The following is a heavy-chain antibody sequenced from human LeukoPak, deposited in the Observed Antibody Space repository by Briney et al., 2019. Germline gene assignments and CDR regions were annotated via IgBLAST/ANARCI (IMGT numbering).Heavy chain of an antibody. CDR1: GFTFTSYS. J-gene: IGHJ4*02. CDR2: ISSSSSTI. D-gene: IGHD4-17*01. CDR3: ARDRYGDYDLDY. Sequence: PGGSLRLSCAVSGFTFTSYSMNRVRQAPGKGLEWLSYISSSSSTIYYADSVKGRFTISRDNAKNSLYLQMNSLRDEDTAVYYCARDRYGDYDLDYWGQGTLVTVSS. V-gene: IGHV3-48*02.